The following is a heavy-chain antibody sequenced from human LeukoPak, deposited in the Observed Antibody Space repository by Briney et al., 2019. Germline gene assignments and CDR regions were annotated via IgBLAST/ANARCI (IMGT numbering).Heavy chain of an antibody. CDR3: ARLYGSGSSGYYYYYMDV. V-gene: IGHV4-34*01. Sequence: PSETLSLTCAVYGGSFSGYYWSWIRQPPGKGLEWIGEINHSGSTNYNPSLKSRVTISVDTSKNQFSLKLSSVTAADTAVYYCARLYGSGSSGYYYYYMDVWGKGTTVTVSS. J-gene: IGHJ6*03. CDR2: INHSGST. D-gene: IGHD3-10*01. CDR1: GGSFSGYY.